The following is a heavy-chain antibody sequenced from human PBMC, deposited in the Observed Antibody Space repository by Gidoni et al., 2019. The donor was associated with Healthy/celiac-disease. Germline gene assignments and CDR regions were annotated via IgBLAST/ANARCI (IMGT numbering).Heavy chain of an antibody. CDR1: GFTFSSYG. D-gene: IGHD3-10*01. Sequence: QVQLVESGGGVVQPGRSLRLSCAASGFTFSSYGMHWVRQAPGKGLEWVAVIWYDGSNKYYADSVKGRFTISRDNSKNTLYLQMNSLRAEDTAVYYCARSLPGSGSYYNVPLDYWGQGTLVTVSS. CDR2: IWYDGSNK. V-gene: IGHV3-33*01. CDR3: ARSLPGSGSYYNVPLDY. J-gene: IGHJ4*02.